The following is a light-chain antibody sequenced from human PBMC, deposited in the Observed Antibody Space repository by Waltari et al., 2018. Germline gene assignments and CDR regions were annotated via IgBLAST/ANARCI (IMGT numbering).Light chain of an antibody. V-gene: IGLV2-8*01. CDR3: SSYAGSNNWV. Sequence: QSALTQPPSASGSPGQSVTISCTGTSSDVGGYNYVSWYQQHPGKAPKLMIYEVSKRPPGVPDRFSGSRPGITASLTVSGLQADDEADYYCSSYAGSNNWVFGGGTKLTVI. J-gene: IGLJ2*01. CDR1: SSDVGGYNY. CDR2: EVS.